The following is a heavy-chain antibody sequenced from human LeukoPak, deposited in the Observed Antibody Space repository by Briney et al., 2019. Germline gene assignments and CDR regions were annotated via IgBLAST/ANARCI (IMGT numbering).Heavy chain of an antibody. CDR3: ARGSTIGYVSVFDY. CDR1: GGTFSSYA. CDR2: IIPILGIA. Sequence: SVKVSCKASGGTFSSYAISWVRQAPGQGLEWMGRIIPILGIANYAQKFQGRVTITADKSTSTAYMELSSLRSEDTAVYYCARGSTIGYVSVFDYWGQGTLVTVSS. V-gene: IGHV1-69*04. J-gene: IGHJ4*02. D-gene: IGHD5/OR15-5a*01.